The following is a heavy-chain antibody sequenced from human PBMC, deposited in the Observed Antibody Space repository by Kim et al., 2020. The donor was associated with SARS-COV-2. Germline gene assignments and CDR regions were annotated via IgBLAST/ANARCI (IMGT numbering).Heavy chain of an antibody. V-gene: IGHV3-7*01. CDR3: ARAGGGWSSIIAARFARYYGMDV. CDR2: IKQDGSEK. D-gene: IGHD6-6*01. Sequence: GGSLRLSCAASGFTFSSYWMSWVRQAPGKGLEWVANIKQDGSEKYYVDSVKGRFTISRDNAKNSLYLQMNSLRAEDTAVYYCARAGGGWSSIIAARFARYYGMDVWGQGTTVTVSS. J-gene: IGHJ6*02. CDR1: GFTFSSYW.